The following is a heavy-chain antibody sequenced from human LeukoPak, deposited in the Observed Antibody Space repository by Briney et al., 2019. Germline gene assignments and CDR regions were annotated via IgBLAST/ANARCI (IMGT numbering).Heavy chain of an antibody. CDR2: ISGSTGST. Sequence: PGGSLRLSCAASGFTFSNYAMNWVRQAPGKGLEWVSLISGSTGSTYYADSVKGRFSISRDNSKNTVYLQMNSLRVEDTAVYYCARRRDYFDYWGQGTLVTVSS. CDR3: ARRRDYFDY. V-gene: IGHV3-23*01. J-gene: IGHJ4*02. CDR1: GFTFSNYA.